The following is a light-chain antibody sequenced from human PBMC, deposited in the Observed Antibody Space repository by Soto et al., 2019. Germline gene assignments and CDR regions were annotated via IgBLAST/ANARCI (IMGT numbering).Light chain of an antibody. CDR2: GAS. CDR1: QSVSSN. V-gene: IGKV3-15*01. CDR3: QQYNNWPAWT. Sequence: EIVMTQSPATLSVSPGERATLSCRASQSVSSNLAWYQQKPGQAPRLLIYGASTRATGIPARFSGSGSGTEFTLTISSLQAEDFADYDCQQYNNWPAWTFGQGTKVDIK. J-gene: IGKJ1*01.